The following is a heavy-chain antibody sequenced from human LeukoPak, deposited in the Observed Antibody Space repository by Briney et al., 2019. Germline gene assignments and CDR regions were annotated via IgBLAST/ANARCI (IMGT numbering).Heavy chain of an antibody. D-gene: IGHD1-1*01. V-gene: IGHV1-2*02. CDR1: GYTFTGYY. Sequence: ASVKVSCKASGYTFTGYYMHWVRQAPGQGLEWMGWINPNSGGTNYAQKFQGRVTMTRDTSISTAYMELSRLRSDDTAVYYCARDRVTDWNPSNWFDPWGQGTLVIVSS. CDR2: INPNSGGT. J-gene: IGHJ5*02. CDR3: ARDRVTDWNPSNWFDP.